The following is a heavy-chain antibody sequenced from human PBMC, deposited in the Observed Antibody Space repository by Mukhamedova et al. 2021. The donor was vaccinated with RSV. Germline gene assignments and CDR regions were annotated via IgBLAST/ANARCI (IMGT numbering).Heavy chain of an antibody. J-gene: IGHJ5*02. D-gene: IGHD3-10*01. CDR3: ARDKGAAGGWFDP. V-gene: IGHV4-31*02. CDR2: IYYSGST. Sequence: WIRQHPGKGLEWIGYIYYSGSTYYNPSLKSRVTISLDTSKNQFSLKLGSVTAADTALYYCARDKGAAGGWFDPWGQGTLVTVSS.